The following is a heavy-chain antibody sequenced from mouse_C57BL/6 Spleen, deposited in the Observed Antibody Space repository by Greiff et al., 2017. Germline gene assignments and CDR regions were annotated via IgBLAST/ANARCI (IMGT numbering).Heavy chain of an antibody. V-gene: IGHV1-50*01. Sequence: QVQLQQPGAELVKPGASVKLSCKASGYTFTSYWMQWVKQRPGQGLEWIGEIDPSDSYTNYNQKFKGKATLTVDTSSSTAYMQLSSLTSEDSAVYYCARRNDYDDYWGQGTTLTVSS. CDR3: ARRNDYDDY. J-gene: IGHJ2*01. CDR2: IDPSDSYT. CDR1: GYTFTSYW. D-gene: IGHD2-4*01.